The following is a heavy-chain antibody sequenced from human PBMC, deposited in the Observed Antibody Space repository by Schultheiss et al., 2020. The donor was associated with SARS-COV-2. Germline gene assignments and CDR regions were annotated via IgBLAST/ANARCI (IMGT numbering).Heavy chain of an antibody. J-gene: IGHJ5*02. D-gene: IGHD2-2*02. Sequence: SETLSLTCTVSGGSISSYYWSWIRQPPGKGLEWIGEINHSGSTNYNPSLKSRVTISVDTSKNQFSLKLSSVTAADTAVYYCARRWDRYCSSTSCYKVTTWFDPWGQGTLVTGSS. CDR1: GGSISSYY. V-gene: IGHV4-34*01. CDR2: INHSGST. CDR3: ARRWDRYCSSTSCYKVTTWFDP.